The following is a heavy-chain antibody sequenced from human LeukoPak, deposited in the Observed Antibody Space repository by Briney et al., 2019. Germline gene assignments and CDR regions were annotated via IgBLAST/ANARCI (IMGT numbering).Heavy chain of an antibody. V-gene: IGHV3-30-3*01. Sequence: PGRSLRLSCAASGFTFSSYAMHWVCQAPGKGLEWVAVISYDGSNKYYADSVKGRFTISRDNSKNTLYLQMNSLRAEDTAVYYCANGPGWLHSSSYFDYWGQGTLVTVSS. D-gene: IGHD5-24*01. J-gene: IGHJ4*02. CDR2: ISYDGSNK. CDR1: GFTFSSYA. CDR3: ANGPGWLHSSSYFDY.